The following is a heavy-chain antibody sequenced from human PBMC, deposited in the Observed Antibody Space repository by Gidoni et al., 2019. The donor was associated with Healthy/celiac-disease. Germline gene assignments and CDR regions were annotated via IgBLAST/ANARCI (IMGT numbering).Heavy chain of an antibody. CDR3: AKDGGGSSPPFDY. J-gene: IGHJ4*02. V-gene: IGHV3-23*01. Sequence: SWVRQAPGKGLEWVLAISGSGGSTYYADSVKGRFTISRDNSKNTLYLQMNSLRAEDTAVYYCAKDGGGSSPPFDYWGQGTLVTVSS. CDR2: ISGSGGST. D-gene: IGHD6-6*01.